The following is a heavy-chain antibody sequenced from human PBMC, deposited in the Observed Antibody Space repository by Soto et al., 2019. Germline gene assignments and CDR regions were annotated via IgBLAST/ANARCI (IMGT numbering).Heavy chain of an antibody. J-gene: IGHJ5*02. CDR3: ARARRLAYCGGDCYPPGWFDP. CDR1: GGTFSSYA. Sequence: SVKVSCKASGGTFSSYAISWVRQAPGQGLEWMGGIIPIFGTANYAQKFQGRVTITADESTSTAYMELSSLRSEDTAVYYCARARRLAYCGGDCYPPGWFDPWGQGALVTVSS. CDR2: IIPIFGTA. V-gene: IGHV1-69*13. D-gene: IGHD2-21*02.